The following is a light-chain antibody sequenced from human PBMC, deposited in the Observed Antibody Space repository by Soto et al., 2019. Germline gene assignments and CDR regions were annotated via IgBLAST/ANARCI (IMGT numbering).Light chain of an antibody. V-gene: IGKV1-5*01. CDR3: QQYNSYPWT. CDR1: QSISSW. J-gene: IGKJ1*01. Sequence: DIQMTQSPSTLSASVGDRVTITCRASQSISSWLAWYQQKPGQAPKLLMYDASRLESGVPSSFSGSGSGTEFTLTISSLKPDDFATYYCQQYNSYPWTFGLGTRWIS. CDR2: DAS.